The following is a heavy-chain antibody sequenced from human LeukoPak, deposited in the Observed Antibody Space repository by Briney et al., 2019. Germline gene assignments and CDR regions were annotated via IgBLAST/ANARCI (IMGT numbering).Heavy chain of an antibody. CDR2: ISSSSSYI. Sequence: PGGSLRLSCAASRFTFSSYSMNWVRQAPGKGLEWVSSISSSSSYIYYADSVKGRFTISRDNAKNSLYLQMNSLRAEDTAVYYCVREAHHGRSGYSYGPWGQGTLVTVYS. V-gene: IGHV3-21*01. CDR1: RFTFSSYS. CDR3: VREAHHGRSGYSYGP. D-gene: IGHD5-18*01. J-gene: IGHJ5*02.